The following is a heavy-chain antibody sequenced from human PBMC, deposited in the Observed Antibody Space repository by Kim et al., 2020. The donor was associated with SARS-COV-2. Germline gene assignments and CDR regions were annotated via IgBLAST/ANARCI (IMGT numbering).Heavy chain of an antibody. D-gene: IGHD5-18*01. V-gene: IGHV4-38-2*02. CDR3: ARDPDGYSYGSHFDY. Sequence: SETLSLTCTVSGYSISSGYYWGWIRQPPGKGLEWIGSIYHSGSTYYNPSLKSRVTISVDTSKNQFSLKLSSVTAADTAVYYCARDPDGYSYGSHFDYCG. CDR1: GYSISSGYY. J-gene: IGHJ4*01. CDR2: IYHSGST.